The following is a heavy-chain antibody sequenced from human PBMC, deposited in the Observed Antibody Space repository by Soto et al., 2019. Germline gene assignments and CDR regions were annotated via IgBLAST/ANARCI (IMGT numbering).Heavy chain of an antibody. J-gene: IGHJ3*02. CDR1: GYTFTSDD. Sequence: GASVKVSCKASGYTFTSDDINWVRQATGQGLEWMGWMNPNSGNTGYAQKFQGRVTMTRNTSISTAYMELSSLRSEDTAVYYCARGRYCSSTSCYASVDAFDIWGQGTMVTVSS. CDR2: MNPNSGNT. CDR3: ARGRYCSSTSCYASVDAFDI. V-gene: IGHV1-8*01. D-gene: IGHD2-2*01.